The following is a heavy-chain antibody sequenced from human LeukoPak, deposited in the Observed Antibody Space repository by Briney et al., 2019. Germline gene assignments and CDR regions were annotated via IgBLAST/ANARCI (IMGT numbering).Heavy chain of an antibody. J-gene: IGHJ4*02. V-gene: IGHV3-13*01. CDR2: IGTAGDT. D-gene: IGHD3-10*01. CDR1: GFTFSSYD. CDR3: ARGYYYGSGSYLFDY. Sequence: GGSLRLSCAASGFTFSSYDMPWVRQATGKGLERVSAIGTAGDTYYPGSVKGRFTISRENAKNSLYLQMNSLRAGDTAVYYCARGYYYGSGSYLFDYWGQGTLVTVSS.